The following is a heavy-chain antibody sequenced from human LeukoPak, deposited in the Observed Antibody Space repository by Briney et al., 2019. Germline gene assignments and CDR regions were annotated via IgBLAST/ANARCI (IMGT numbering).Heavy chain of an antibody. Sequence: GGSMRLSCAASGLAFSAYKMHWVRQAPRKGLVWVSRISTDGYTTDYADFVQGRFTASRDNTKNTWSLEMNSLRAEDTAVYYCARVAGTNSDYWGQGTLVTVSS. CDR2: ISTDGYTT. CDR3: ARVAGTNSDY. J-gene: IGHJ4*02. D-gene: IGHD6-19*01. CDR1: GLAFSAYK. V-gene: IGHV3-74*01.